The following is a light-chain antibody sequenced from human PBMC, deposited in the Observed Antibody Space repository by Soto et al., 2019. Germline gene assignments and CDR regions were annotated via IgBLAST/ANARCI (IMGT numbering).Light chain of an antibody. CDR2: EGS. Sequence: QSALTQPASVSGSPGQSITISCTGTSSDVGGYNYVSWYQQHPGKAPKLMIYEGSKRPSGVSNRFSGSESGNTASLTISGLQAEDEADYYCCSYAGSSTWVFGGGTKVTVL. CDR3: CSYAGSSTWV. V-gene: IGLV2-23*01. CDR1: SSDVGGYNY. J-gene: IGLJ3*02.